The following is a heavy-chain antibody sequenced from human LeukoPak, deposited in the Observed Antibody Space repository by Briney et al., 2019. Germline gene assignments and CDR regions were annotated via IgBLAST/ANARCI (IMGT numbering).Heavy chain of an antibody. CDR1: GFTFSSYG. J-gene: IGHJ6*03. CDR3: AKDYGSGSLFNYYYYMDV. D-gene: IGHD3-10*01. V-gene: IGHV3-30*02. Sequence: GGSLRLSCAASGFTFSSYGMHWVRQAPGKGLEWVAFIRYDGSNKYYADSVKGRFTISRDNSKNTLYLQMNSLRAEDTAVYYCAKDYGSGSLFNYYYYMDVWGKGTTVTISS. CDR2: IRYDGSNK.